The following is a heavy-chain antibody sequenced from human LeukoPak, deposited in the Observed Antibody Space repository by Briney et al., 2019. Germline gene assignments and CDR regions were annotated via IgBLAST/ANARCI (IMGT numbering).Heavy chain of an antibody. CDR2: IIPILGIA. CDR3: ATRGIAVADDY. V-gene: IGHV1-69*04. D-gene: IGHD6-19*01. CDR1: GGTFSSYA. Sequence: GASVKVSCKASGGTFSSYAISWVRQAPGQGLEWMGRIIPILGIANYAQKFQGRVTITADKSTSTAYMELSSLRSEDTAVYYCATRGIAVADDYWGQGTLVTVSS. J-gene: IGHJ4*02.